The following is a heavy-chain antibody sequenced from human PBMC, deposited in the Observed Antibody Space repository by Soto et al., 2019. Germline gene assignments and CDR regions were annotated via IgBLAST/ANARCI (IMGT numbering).Heavy chain of an antibody. Sequence: SETLSLTCAVYGGSFSGYYWSWIRQPPGKGLELIGEINHSGSTNYNPSLKSRVTISVDTSKNQFSLKLSSVTAADTAVYYCARGVPPAVRYFDWLLSPHFDYWGQGTLVTVSS. CDR1: GGSFSGYY. J-gene: IGHJ4*02. CDR3: ARGVPPAVRYFDWLLSPHFDY. V-gene: IGHV4-34*01. D-gene: IGHD3-9*01. CDR2: INHSGST.